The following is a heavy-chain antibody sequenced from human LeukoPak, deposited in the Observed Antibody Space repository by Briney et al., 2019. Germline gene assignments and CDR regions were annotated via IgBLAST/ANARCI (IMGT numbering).Heavy chain of an antibody. Sequence: SVKVSCKASGGTFSSYAISWVRQAPGQGLEWMGGIIPIFGTANYAQKFQGRVTITADKSTSTAYMELSSLRSEDTAVYYCAQDLSYIGLDNWGQGTLVTVSS. J-gene: IGHJ4*02. CDR1: GGTFSSYA. D-gene: IGHD2-15*01. CDR3: AQDLSYIGLDN. CDR2: IIPIFGTA. V-gene: IGHV1-69*06.